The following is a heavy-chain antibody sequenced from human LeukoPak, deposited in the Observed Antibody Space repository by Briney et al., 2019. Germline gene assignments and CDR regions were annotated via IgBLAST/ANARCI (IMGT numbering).Heavy chain of an antibody. D-gene: IGHD3-10*01. J-gene: IGHJ5*02. CDR1: GYTLTELS. CDR2: FYPEDGET. CDR3: ATVAITMVRGVIISGGNWFDP. Sequence: ASVKVSCTVSGYTLTELSMHWVRQAPGKGLERMGGFYPEDGETIYAQKFQGRVTMTEDTSTDTAYMELSSLRSEDTAVYYCATVAITMVRGVIISGGNWFDPWGQGTLVTVSS. V-gene: IGHV1-24*01.